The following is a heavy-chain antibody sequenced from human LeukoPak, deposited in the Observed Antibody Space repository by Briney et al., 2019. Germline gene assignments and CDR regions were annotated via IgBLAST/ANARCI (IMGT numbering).Heavy chain of an antibody. V-gene: IGHV3-15*01. J-gene: IGHJ4*02. CDR2: IKSKTDGGTT. CDR3: TTLYYYDSSGYYYVARGSGEY. Sequence: GGSLRLSCAASGFTFSNAWMSWVRQAPGKGLEWVGRIKSKTDGGTTDYAAPVKGRFTISRDDSKNTLYLQMNSLKTEDTAVYYCTTLYYYDSSGYYYVARGSGEYWGQGTLVTVSS. CDR1: GFTFSNAW. D-gene: IGHD3-22*01.